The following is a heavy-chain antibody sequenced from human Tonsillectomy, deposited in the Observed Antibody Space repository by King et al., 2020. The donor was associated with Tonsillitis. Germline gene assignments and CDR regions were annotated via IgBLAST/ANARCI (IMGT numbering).Heavy chain of an antibody. CDR3: ARHGELWFGESPNYYYYGMDV. Sequence: VQLVESGAEVKKPGESLMISCKGSGYSFTSYWISWVRQMPGKGLEWMGRIDPSDSYTNYSPSFQGHVTISADKSISTAYLQWSSLKASDTAMYYCARHGELWFGESPNYYYYGMDVWGQGTTVTVSS. CDR1: GYSFTSYW. D-gene: IGHD3-10*01. CDR2: IDPSDSYT. V-gene: IGHV5-10-1*03. J-gene: IGHJ6*02.